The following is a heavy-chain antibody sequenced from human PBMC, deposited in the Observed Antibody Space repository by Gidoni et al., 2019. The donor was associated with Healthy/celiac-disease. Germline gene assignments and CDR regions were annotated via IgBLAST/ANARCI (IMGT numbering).Heavy chain of an antibody. J-gene: IGHJ4*02. Sequence: EVQLVESGGGLVQPGRSLRLSCTASGFTFGDYAMSWFRQAPGKGLEWVGFIRSKAYGGTTEYAASVKGRFTISRDDSKSIAYLQMNSLKTEDTAVYYCTREGPYYYDSSGYYYQPLFDYWGQGTLVTVSS. D-gene: IGHD3-22*01. V-gene: IGHV3-49*03. CDR2: IRSKAYGGTT. CDR1: GFTFGDYA. CDR3: TREGPYYYDSSGYYYQPLFDY.